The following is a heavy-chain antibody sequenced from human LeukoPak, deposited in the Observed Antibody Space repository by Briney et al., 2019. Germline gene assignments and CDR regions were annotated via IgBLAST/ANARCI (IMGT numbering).Heavy chain of an antibody. CDR2: NYYSGST. J-gene: IGHJ4*02. V-gene: IGHV4-39*01. CDR3: ARRVVVTAIDY. Sequence: SETLSLTCTVSGGSISSSSYYWGWIRQPPGKGLEWIGSNYYSGSTYYNPSLKSRVTISVDTSKNQFSLKLSSVTAADTAVYYCARRVVVTAIDYWGQGTLVTVSS. CDR1: GGSISSSSYY. D-gene: IGHD2-21*02.